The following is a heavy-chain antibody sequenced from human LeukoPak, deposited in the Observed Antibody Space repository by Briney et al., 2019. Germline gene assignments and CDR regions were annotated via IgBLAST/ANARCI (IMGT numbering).Heavy chain of an antibody. CDR2: IYYSGST. Sequence: SETLSLTCTVSGGSISSSSYYWGWIRQPSGKGLEWIGSIYYSGSTYYNPSLKSRVTISVDTSKNQFSLKLSSVTAADTAVYYCASFVVVIAAYDWGQGTLVTVSS. CDR1: GGSISSSSYY. J-gene: IGHJ4*02. D-gene: IGHD2-15*01. CDR3: ASFVVVIAAYD. V-gene: IGHV4-39*01.